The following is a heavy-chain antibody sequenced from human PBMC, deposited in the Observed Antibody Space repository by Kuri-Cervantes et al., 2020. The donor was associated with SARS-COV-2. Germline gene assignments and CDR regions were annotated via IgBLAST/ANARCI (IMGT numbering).Heavy chain of an antibody. J-gene: IGHJ6*03. V-gene: IGHV6-1*01. CDR2: TYYRSKWYN. CDR1: GDSVSSFSAA. CDR3: ARVSSYYYYMDV. Sequence: SETLSLTCAISGDSVSSFSAAWNWIRQSPSRGLEWLGRTYYRSKWYNDYAVFVQGRITINADTSKNQFSLQLNSVTAADTAVYYCARVSSYYYYMDVWGKGTTVTVSS.